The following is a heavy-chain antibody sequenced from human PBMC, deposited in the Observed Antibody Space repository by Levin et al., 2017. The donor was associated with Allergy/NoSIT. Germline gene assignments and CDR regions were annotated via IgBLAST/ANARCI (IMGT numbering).Heavy chain of an antibody. J-gene: IGHJ5*02. D-gene: IGHD3-10*01. CDR1: GYSFTSDW. CDR3: ASIYGSGSYNLFDP. V-gene: IGHV5-51*01. CDR2: IHPGDSKI. Sequence: GESLKISCKGSGYSFTSDWIGWVRQMPGKGLEWMGIIHPGDSKITYSPSFQGQVTISADKSISTAYLQWSSLKASDTAMYFCASIYGSGSYNLFDPWGQGTLVTVSS.